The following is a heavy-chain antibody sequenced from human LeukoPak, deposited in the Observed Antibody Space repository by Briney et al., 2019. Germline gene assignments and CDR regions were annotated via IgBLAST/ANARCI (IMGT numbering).Heavy chain of an antibody. V-gene: IGHV3-7*04. CDR1: GFTFSGYW. CDR3: ARDRIQLWSHDY. CDR2: IKPDGSEK. Sequence: SGGSLRLSCAASGFTFSGYWMSCVRQAPGKGLEWVANIKPDGSEKYYVDSVKGRFTISRENAKNSLYLQMNSLRAEDTAVYYCARDRIQLWSHDYWGQGTLVTVSS. J-gene: IGHJ4*02. D-gene: IGHD5-18*01.